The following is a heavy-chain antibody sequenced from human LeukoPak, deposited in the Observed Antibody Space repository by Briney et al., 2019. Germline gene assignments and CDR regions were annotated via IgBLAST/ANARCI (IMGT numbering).Heavy chain of an antibody. Sequence: GGSLRLSCAASGFTFSSCGFNWVRQAPGKGLEWVSSIGPTGTDRYYADSVRGRFTISRDNAKNSMYLQMDSLRDDDTAVYYCATETIGRHYDYWGQGTLLTVSS. CDR2: IGPTGTDR. CDR3: ATETIGRHYDY. V-gene: IGHV3-21*01. D-gene: IGHD1-14*01. J-gene: IGHJ4*02. CDR1: GFTFSSCG.